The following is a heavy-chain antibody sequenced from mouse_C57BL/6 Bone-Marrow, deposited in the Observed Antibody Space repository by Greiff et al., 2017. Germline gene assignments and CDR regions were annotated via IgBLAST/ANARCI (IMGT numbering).Heavy chain of an antibody. CDR2: IDPSDSYT. V-gene: IGHV1-59*01. J-gene: IGHJ2*01. CDR3: ARSLGTSY. Sequence: VQLQQPGAELVRPGTSVKLSCKASGYTFTSYWMHWVKQRSGQGLEWIGVIDPSDSYTNYNQKFKGKATLTVDTSSSTAYMQLSSLTSEDSAVYYCARSLGTSYWGQGTTLTVSS. CDR1: GYTFTSYW. D-gene: IGHD3-1*01.